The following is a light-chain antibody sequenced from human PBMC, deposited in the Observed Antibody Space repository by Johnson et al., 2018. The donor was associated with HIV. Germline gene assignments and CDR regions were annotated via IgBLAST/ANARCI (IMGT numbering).Light chain of an antibody. J-gene: IGLJ1*01. CDR3: GTWHSSLNGYV. CDR2: ENN. Sequence: QSVLTQPPSVSAAPGQKVTISCSGSSSNIGNNYVSWYRHLPGTAPKLLIYENNKRPSGIPDRFSGSKSATSATLGITGLQTGDEADYYCGTWHSSLNGYVFGSGTKVTVL. CDR1: SSNIGNNY. V-gene: IGLV1-51*02.